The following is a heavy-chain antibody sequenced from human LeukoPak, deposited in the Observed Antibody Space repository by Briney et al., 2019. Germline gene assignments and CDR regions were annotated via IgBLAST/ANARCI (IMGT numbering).Heavy chain of an antibody. Sequence: PSQTLSLTCTVSGGSISSGGYYWSWIRQHPGKGLEWIGYIYYSGSTYYNPSLKSRVTISVDTSKNQFSLKLSSVTAADTAVYYYARSGSIQAHRRVVPAVYYGMDVWGQGTTVTVSS. D-gene: IGHD2-2*01. J-gene: IGHJ6*02. V-gene: IGHV4-31*03. CDR3: ARSGSIQAHRRVVPAVYYGMDV. CDR1: GGSISSGGYY. CDR2: IYYSGST.